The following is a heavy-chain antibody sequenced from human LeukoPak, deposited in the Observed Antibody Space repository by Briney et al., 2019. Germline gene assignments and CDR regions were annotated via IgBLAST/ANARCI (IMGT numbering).Heavy chain of an antibody. D-gene: IGHD3-16*02. V-gene: IGHV4-4*09. CDR1: GGSISSYY. CDR3: ARGVEDYVWGSYRFDAFDI. CDR2: IYHSGST. Sequence: SETLSLTCTVSGGSISSYYWSWIRQPPGKGLEWIGYIYHSGSTDYNPSIKSRVTISVDTSKSQFSLKLTSVTAADTAVYYCARGVEDYVWGSYRFDAFDIWGQGTMVTVSS. J-gene: IGHJ3*02.